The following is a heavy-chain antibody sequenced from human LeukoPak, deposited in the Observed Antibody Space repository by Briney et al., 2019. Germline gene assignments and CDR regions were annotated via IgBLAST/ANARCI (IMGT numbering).Heavy chain of an antibody. D-gene: IGHD4-17*01. CDR1: GFTFRSYW. V-gene: IGHV3-74*01. Sequence: GGSLRLSCAASGFTFRSYWMRWVRQAPGKGLVWVARINSDGSGTSYADSVKGRFTISRDNAKNTVYLQMNSLRAEDTAVYYCARGAYADYGIYAFDIWGQGTMVTVSS. CDR2: INSDGSGT. J-gene: IGHJ3*02. CDR3: ARGAYADYGIYAFDI.